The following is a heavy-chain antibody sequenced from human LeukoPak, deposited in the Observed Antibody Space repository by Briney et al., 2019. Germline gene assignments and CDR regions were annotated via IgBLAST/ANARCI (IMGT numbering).Heavy chain of an antibody. Sequence: SSETLSLTCAVYGGSFSEYYWSWIRQPPGKGLEWIGDISHSGTTNYNPSLKSRVTISKETSKKQFSLKLSSVTAADTAVYYCARARMDVWGQGITVTVSS. J-gene: IGHJ6*02. CDR1: GGSFSEYY. CDR3: ARARMDV. V-gene: IGHV4-34*01. CDR2: ISHSGTT.